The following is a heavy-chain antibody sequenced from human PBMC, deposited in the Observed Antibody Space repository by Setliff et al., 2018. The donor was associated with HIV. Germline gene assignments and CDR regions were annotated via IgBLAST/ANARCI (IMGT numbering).Heavy chain of an antibody. CDR2: VYSSGST. V-gene: IGHV4-39*07. CDR1: GGSIGIRSYF. Sequence: PSETLSLTCTVSGGSIGIRSYFWGWIRQPPGKGLEWIGSVYSSGSTYYNPSLKSRVTVSVDTSKDQFSLKLTSVTAADTAVYYCARATYTTLFGVLMGGGLQYWGPGTLVTVSS. J-gene: IGHJ4*02. CDR3: ARATYTTLFGVLMGGGLQY. D-gene: IGHD3-3*01.